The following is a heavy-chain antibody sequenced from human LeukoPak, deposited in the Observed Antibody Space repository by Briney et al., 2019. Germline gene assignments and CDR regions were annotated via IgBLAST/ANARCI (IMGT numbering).Heavy chain of an antibody. Sequence: PSETLSLTCTVSGGSISSYYWSWIRQPPGKGLEWVGYIYTSGSTNYNPSLKSRVTMSVDTSKNQFSLKLSSVTAADTAVYYCARDCSSSSCYAGPYYYYGMDVWGQGTTVTVSS. CDR3: ARDCSSSSCYAGPYYYYGMDV. D-gene: IGHD2-2*01. V-gene: IGHV4-4*09. CDR2: IYTSGST. J-gene: IGHJ6*02. CDR1: GGSISSYY.